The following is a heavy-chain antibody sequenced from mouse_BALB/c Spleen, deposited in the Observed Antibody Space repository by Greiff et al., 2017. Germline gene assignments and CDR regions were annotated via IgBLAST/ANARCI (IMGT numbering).Heavy chain of an antibody. Sequence: VQLQQSGPGLVAPSQSLSITCTVSGFSLTGYGVNWVRQPPGKGLEWLGMIWGDGSTDYNSALKSRLSISKDNSKSQVFLKMNSLQTDDTARYYCARADYDYELDYWGQGTTLTVSS. J-gene: IGHJ2*01. D-gene: IGHD2-4*01. V-gene: IGHV2-6-7*01. CDR3: ARADYDYELDY. CDR1: GFSLTGYG. CDR2: IWGDGST.